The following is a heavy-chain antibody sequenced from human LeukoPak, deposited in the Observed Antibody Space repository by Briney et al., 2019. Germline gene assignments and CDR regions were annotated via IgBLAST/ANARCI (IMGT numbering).Heavy chain of an antibody. CDR3: ARAQLGYVEMATSPLGY. CDR1: GFTFSSYS. J-gene: IGHJ4*02. V-gene: IGHV3-21*01. D-gene: IGHD5-24*01. Sequence: PGGSLRLSCAASGFTFSSYSMNWVRQAPGKGLEWVSSISSSSSYIYYADSVKGRFTISRDNAENSLYLQMNSLRAEDTAVYYCARAQLGYVEMATSPLGYWGQGTLVTVSS. CDR2: ISSSSSYI.